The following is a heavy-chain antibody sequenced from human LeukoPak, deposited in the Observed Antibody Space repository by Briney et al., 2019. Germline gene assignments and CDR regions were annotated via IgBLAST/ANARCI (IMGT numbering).Heavy chain of an antibody. Sequence: GGSLRLSCAASGFTFSSHGMNWVRQAPGKGLEWVSSISSGGRTIYYADSLKGRFTISRDNAENSLSLQMNSLRAEDTAVYYCARAGFSASYLSDWGQGTLVTVSS. CDR1: GFTFSSHG. V-gene: IGHV3-48*01. CDR2: ISSGGRTI. D-gene: IGHD1-26*01. J-gene: IGHJ4*02. CDR3: ARAGFSASYLSD.